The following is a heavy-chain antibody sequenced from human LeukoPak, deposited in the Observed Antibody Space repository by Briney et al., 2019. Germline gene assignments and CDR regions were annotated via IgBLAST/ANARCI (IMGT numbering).Heavy chain of an antibody. CDR1: GFTFDDYA. CDR2: ISWDGGST. J-gene: IGHJ6*03. CDR3: AKVAESLRFLEWLLTYMDV. V-gene: IGHV3-43D*03. D-gene: IGHD3-3*01. Sequence: PGGSLRLSCAASGFTFDDYAMHWVRQAPGKGLEWVSLISWDGGSTYYADSVKGRFTISRDNSKNSLYLQMNSLRAEDTALYCCAKVAESLRFLEWLLTYMDVWGKGTTVTVSS.